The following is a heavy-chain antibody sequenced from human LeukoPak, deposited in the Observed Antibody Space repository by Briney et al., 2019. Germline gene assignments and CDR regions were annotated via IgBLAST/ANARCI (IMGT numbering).Heavy chain of an antibody. V-gene: IGHV3-15*01. Sequence: GGSLRLSCAASGFTFSSYAMSWVRQAPGKGLEWVGRIKSKTGGGTTDYAAPVKGRFTISRDDSKNTLYLQMNSLKTEDTAVYYCTTDYSGWFDYWGQGTLVTVSS. CDR3: TTDYSGWFDY. CDR1: GFTFSSYA. J-gene: IGHJ4*02. CDR2: IKSKTGGGTT. D-gene: IGHD6-19*01.